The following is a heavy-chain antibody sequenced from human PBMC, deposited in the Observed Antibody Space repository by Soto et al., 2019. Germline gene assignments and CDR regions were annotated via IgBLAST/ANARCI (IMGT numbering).Heavy chain of an antibody. CDR1: GGSISSSSYY. D-gene: IGHD3-22*01. CDR3: ARLGGYYQSLDT. Sequence: SETLSLTCTVSGGSISSSSYYWGWIRQPPGKGLEWIGSIYYSGSTYYNPSLKSRVTISVDRSKNQFSLKLTSVTAADTAVYYRARLGGYYQSLDTWGQGTLVTVS. CDR2: IYYSGST. J-gene: IGHJ5*02. V-gene: IGHV4-39*07.